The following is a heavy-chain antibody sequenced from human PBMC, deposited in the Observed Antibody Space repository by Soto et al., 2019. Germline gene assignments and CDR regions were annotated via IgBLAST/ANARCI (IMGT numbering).Heavy chain of an antibody. Sequence: EVQLVESGGGQVQPGGSLTLSCAVSGFTLRSYWMHWVRQAPGKGLEWVARIDSDGRTTNYADSVKGRFTISRDNAKNTVFLHMNSLRAEDRAVYYCARGVVVYQQLVRGRDRFDPWGQGTLVTGSS. V-gene: IGHV3-74*01. D-gene: IGHD6-13*01. J-gene: IGHJ5*02. CDR3: ARGVVVYQQLVRGRDRFDP. CDR1: GFTLRSYW. CDR2: IDSDGRTT.